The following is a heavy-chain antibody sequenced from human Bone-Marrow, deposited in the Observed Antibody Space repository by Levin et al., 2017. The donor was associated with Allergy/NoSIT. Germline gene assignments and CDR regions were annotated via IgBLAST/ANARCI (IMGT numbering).Heavy chain of an antibody. CDR1: GFTFSSYS. V-gene: IGHV3-21*01. Sequence: GGSLRLSCAASGFTFSSYSMNWVRQAPGKGLEWVSSISSSSSYIYYADSVKGRFTISRDNAKNSLYLQMNSLRAEDTAVYYCATWGGITPFDPWGQGTLVTVSS. CDR2: ISSSSSYI. D-gene: IGHD3-10*01. J-gene: IGHJ5*02. CDR3: ATWGGITPFDP.